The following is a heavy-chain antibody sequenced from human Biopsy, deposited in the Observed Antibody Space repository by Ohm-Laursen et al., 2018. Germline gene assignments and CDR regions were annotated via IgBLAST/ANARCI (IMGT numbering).Heavy chain of an antibody. CDR2: IYYRGNT. CDR3: ARRLPLRGFAFDV. V-gene: IGHV4-59*08. J-gene: IGHJ3*01. D-gene: IGHD3-10*01. Sequence: SDTLSLTCIVSGDSITSYFWNWIRQAPGKGLEWIGNIYYRGNTNYSPSLKSRATISLDSSKNQFSLNLNPVTATDTAVYYCARRLPLRGFAFDVWGQGTVVTVS. CDR1: GDSITSYF.